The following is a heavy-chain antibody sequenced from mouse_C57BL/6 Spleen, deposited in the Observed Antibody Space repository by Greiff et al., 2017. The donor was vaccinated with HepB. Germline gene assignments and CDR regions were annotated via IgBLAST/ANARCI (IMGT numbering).Heavy chain of an antibody. CDR2: IHPNSGST. V-gene: IGHV1-64*01. CDR1: GYTFTSYW. Sequence: QVQLQQSGAELVKPGASVKLSCKASGYTFTSYWMHWVKQRPGQGLEWIGMIHPNSGSTNYNEKFKSKATLTVDKSSSTAYMQLSSLTSEDSAVYYCARGLYYDYDGYYAMDYWGQGTSVTVSS. J-gene: IGHJ4*01. CDR3: ARGLYYDYDGYYAMDY. D-gene: IGHD2-4*01.